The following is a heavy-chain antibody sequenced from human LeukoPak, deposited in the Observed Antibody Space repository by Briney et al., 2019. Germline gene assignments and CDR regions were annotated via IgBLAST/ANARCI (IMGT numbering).Heavy chain of an antibody. V-gene: IGHV3-23*01. J-gene: IGHJ4*02. CDR2: ISGSAANT. CDR3: GRQGIYGSGNLDY. CDR1: GFTFSSYA. Sequence: GGSLRLSCAASGFTFSSYAMSWVRQAPGKGLEWVSAISGSAANTYYAGSVKGRFTISRDNSKNTLYLQMNSLRAEDTAVYYCGRQGIYGSGNLDYWGQGTLVTVSS. D-gene: IGHD3-10*01.